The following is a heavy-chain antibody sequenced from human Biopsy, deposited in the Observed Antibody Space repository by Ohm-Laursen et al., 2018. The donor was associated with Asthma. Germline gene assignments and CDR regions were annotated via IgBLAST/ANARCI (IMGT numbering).Heavy chain of an antibody. CDR3: GRDYPLVD. CDR2: IYSGGST. CDR1: GFSVSSNY. J-gene: IGHJ4*02. Sequence: SLRLSCAASGFSVSSNYMSWVRQAPGKGLEWVSVIYSGGSTYYADSVKGRFTISRGNSKNTLDLQMNSLRAEDTAVYYCGRDYPLVDWGQGTLVTVSS. V-gene: IGHV3-53*01. D-gene: IGHD2-15*01.